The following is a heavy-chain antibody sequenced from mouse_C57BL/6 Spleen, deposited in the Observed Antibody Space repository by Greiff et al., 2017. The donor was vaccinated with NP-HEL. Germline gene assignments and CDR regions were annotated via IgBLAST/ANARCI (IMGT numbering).Heavy chain of an antibody. V-gene: IGHV5-6*01. D-gene: IGHD4-1*01. CDR1: GFTFSSYG. CDR3: ARETGTQRDYFDY. Sequence: EVQVVESGGDLVKPGGSLKLSCAASGFTFSSYGMSWVRQTPDKRLEWVATISSGGSYTYYPDSVKGRFTISRDNAKNTLYLQMSSLKSEDTAMDDCARETGTQRDYFDYWGQGTTLTVSS. J-gene: IGHJ2*01. CDR2: ISSGGSYT.